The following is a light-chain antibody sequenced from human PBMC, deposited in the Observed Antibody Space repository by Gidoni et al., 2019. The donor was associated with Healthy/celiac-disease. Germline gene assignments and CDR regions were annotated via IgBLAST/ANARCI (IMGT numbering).Light chain of an antibody. Sequence: EIVLTQSPATLSLSPGESATLSCRASQIVSSYLAWYQQKPGQAPRLRIYDASNRATGIPARFSGSGSGTDFTLTISSLEPEDFAVYYCQQRSNWPPGFTFGPGTKVDIK. J-gene: IGKJ3*01. CDR3: QQRSNWPPGFT. CDR2: DAS. V-gene: IGKV3-11*01. CDR1: QIVSSY.